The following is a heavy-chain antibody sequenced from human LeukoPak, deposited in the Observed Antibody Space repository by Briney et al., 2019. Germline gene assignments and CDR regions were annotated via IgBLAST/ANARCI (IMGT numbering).Heavy chain of an antibody. Sequence: SQTLSLTCTVSGGSISSGGYYWGWIRQHPGKGLEWIGYIYYSGSTYYNPSLKSRVTISVDTPKNQFSLKLSSVTAADTAVYYCARGSIVLMVYASWYFDLWGRGTLVTVSS. D-gene: IGHD2-8*01. CDR2: IYYSGST. V-gene: IGHV4-31*03. CDR1: GGSISSGGYY. J-gene: IGHJ2*01. CDR3: ARGSIVLMVYASWYFDL.